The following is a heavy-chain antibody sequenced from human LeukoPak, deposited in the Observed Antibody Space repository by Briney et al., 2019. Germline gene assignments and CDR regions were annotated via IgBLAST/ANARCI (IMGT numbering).Heavy chain of an antibody. CDR1: GYTFTGYY. Sequence: ASVKVSCKASGYTFTGYYMHWVRQAPGQGLEWMGRINPNSGGTNYAQKFQGRVTMTRDTSISTAYMELSRLRSDDTAVYYCARCYYDSSGYTLFDYWGQGTLVTVSS. CDR2: INPNSGGT. D-gene: IGHD3-22*01. V-gene: IGHV1-2*06. J-gene: IGHJ4*02. CDR3: ARCYYDSSGYTLFDY.